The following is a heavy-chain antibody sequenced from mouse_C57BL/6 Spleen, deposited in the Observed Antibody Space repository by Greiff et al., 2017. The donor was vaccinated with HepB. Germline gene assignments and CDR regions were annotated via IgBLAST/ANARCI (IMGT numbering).Heavy chain of an antibody. Sequence: EVQGVESGEGLVKPGGSLKLSCAASGFTFSSYAMSWVRQTPEKRLEWVAYISSGGDYIYYADTVKGRFTISRDNARNTLYLQMSSLKSEDTAMYYCTSLYYDYGAYWGQGTLVTVSA. CDR3: TSLYYDYGAY. CDR1: GFTFSSYA. V-gene: IGHV5-9-1*02. CDR2: ISSGGDYI. J-gene: IGHJ3*01. D-gene: IGHD2-4*01.